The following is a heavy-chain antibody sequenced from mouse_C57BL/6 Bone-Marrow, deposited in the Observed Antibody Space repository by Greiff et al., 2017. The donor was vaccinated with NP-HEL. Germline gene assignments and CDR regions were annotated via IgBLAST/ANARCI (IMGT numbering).Heavy chain of an antibody. J-gene: IGHJ4*01. Sequence: QVQLQQSGAELVQPGASVKLSCKASGYTFTEYTIHWVKQRSGQGLEWLGWFYPGSGSIKYNENFKDKATLTADKYYSTVYMVLSRWTSEDSEVYFCERHTITTVYAMDYWGQGTSVTVSS. CDR2: FYPGSGSI. CDR3: ERHTITTVYAMDY. V-gene: IGHV1-62-2*01. D-gene: IGHD1-1*01. CDR1: GYTFTEYT.